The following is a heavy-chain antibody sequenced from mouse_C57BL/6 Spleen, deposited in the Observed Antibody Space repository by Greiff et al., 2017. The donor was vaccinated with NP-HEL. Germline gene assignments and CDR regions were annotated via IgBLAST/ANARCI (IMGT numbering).Heavy chain of an antibody. V-gene: IGHV5-16*01. CDR1: GFTFSDYY. Sequence: EVKVVESEGGLVQPGSSMKLSCTASGFTFSDYYMAWVRQVPEKGLEWVANINYDGSSTYYLDSLKSRFIISRDNAKNILYLQMSSLKSEDTATYYCAREGSSYSYYFDYWGQGTTLTVSS. CDR2: INYDGSST. CDR3: AREGSSYSYYFDY. D-gene: IGHD1-1*01. J-gene: IGHJ2*01.